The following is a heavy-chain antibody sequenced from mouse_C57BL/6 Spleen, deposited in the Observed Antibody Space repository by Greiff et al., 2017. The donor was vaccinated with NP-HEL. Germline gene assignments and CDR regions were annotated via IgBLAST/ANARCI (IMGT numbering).Heavy chain of an antibody. Sequence: VQLQQSGAELVKPGASVKLSCKASGYTFTSYWMHWVKQRPGRGLEWIGRIDPNSGGTKYTEKFKRKATLTVDKPSSTAYMQLSSLTSEDSAVYYWARGYYESSPYYYAMDYWGQGTSVTVTS. CDR3: ARGYYESSPYYYAMDY. CDR2: IDPNSGGT. V-gene: IGHV1-62-3*01. D-gene: IGHD1-1*01. CDR1: GYTFTSYW. J-gene: IGHJ4*01.